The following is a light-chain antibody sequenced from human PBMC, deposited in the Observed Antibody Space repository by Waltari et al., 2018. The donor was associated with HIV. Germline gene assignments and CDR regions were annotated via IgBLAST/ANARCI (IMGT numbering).Light chain of an antibody. CDR1: ALPKQY. Sequence: SYELTQPPSVSVSPGQTARITCSGDALPKQYAYWYQQKAGQAPVLGIYKDSERPSGFPERFSGSSSGTTVTLTISGVQAEDEADYCCESADSSLWVFGGGTKLTVL. J-gene: IGLJ3*02. V-gene: IGLV3-25*03. CDR2: KDS. CDR3: ESADSSLWV.